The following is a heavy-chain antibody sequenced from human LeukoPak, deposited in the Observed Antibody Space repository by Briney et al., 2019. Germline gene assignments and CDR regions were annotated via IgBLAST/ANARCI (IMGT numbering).Heavy chain of an antibody. CDR3: ARGGRHYYDSSGLDY. J-gene: IGHJ4*02. CDR2: TRNKANNYAT. Sequence: GGSLRLSCAASGFTFSDHYMTWVRQVPGKGLEWVGRTRNKANNYATEYAASVRGRFTISRDDSKNSLYLQMNSLKTEDTAVYYCARGGRHYYDSSGLDYWGQGTLVTVFS. CDR1: GFTFSDHY. D-gene: IGHD3-22*01. V-gene: IGHV3-72*01.